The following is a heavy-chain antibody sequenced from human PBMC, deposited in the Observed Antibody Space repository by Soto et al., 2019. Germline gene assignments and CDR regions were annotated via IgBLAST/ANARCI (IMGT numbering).Heavy chain of an antibody. CDR3: ARPQPAPGYGGAFDI. CDR1: GFTFSSYA. J-gene: IGHJ3*02. V-gene: IGHV3-30-3*01. Sequence: GSLRLSCAASGFTFSSYAMHWVRQAPGKGLEWVAVITYDGSNKYYADSVKGRFTISRDNSKNTLYLQMNSLRAEDTAVYYCARPQPAPGYGGAFDIWGQGTMVTVSS. CDR2: ITYDGSNK. D-gene: IGHD4-17*01.